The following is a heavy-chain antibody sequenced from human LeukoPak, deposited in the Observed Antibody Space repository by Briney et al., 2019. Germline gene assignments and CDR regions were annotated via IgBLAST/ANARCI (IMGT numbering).Heavy chain of an antibody. CDR2: IWYDGSNK. J-gene: IGHJ4*02. V-gene: IGHV3-33*06. Sequence: QPGRSLRLSCAASGFTFSSYGMHWVRQAPGKGREWVAVIWYDGSNKYYTDSVKGRFTISRDNSKNTLYLQMNSLRAEDAAVYYCAKDYYGPSGGIDYWGQGTLVTVSS. D-gene: IGHD3-10*01. CDR3: AKDYYGPSGGIDY. CDR1: GFTFSSYG.